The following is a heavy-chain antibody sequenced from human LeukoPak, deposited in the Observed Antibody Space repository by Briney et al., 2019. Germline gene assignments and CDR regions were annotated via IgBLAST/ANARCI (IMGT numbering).Heavy chain of an antibody. CDR2: IYHSGST. CDR3: ARERGSYFRFFDY. CDR1: GGSISSGGYS. Sequence: PSQTLSLTCAVSGGSISSGGYSWSWIRQPPGKGLEWIGYIYHSGSTNYNPSLKSRVTISVDTSKNQFSLKLSSVTAADTAVYYCARERGSYFRFFDYWGQGTLVTVSS. V-gene: IGHV4-30-2*01. D-gene: IGHD1-26*01. J-gene: IGHJ4*02.